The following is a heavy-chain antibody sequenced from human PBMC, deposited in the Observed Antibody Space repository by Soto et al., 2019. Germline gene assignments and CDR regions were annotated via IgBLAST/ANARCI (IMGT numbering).Heavy chain of an antibody. CDR2: IYHSGST. V-gene: IGHV4-38-2*02. Sequence: SETLSLTCAVSGYSISSGYYWGWIRQPPGKGLEWIGSIYHSGSTYYNPSLKSRVTISVDTSKNQFSLKLSSVTAADTAVYYCAREHHTHSCSAYYYYQYGMDVGGQGTTDTVSA. CDR1: GYSISSGYY. D-gene: IGHD2-2*01. CDR3: AREHHTHSCSAYYYYQYGMDV. J-gene: IGHJ6*01.